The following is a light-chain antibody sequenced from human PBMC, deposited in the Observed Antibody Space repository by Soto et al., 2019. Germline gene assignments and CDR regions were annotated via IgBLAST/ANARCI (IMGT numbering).Light chain of an antibody. V-gene: IGKV3-11*01. CDR3: QQHISWRST. Sequence: SPCARSTFVGDGVTITCTASQSIGNYLAWYQQKPGEAPKLLIYEASKWATGVPARFRGSGSETDFTLTISSVEPDDFAVYYCQQHISWRSTFGQGTRLQIK. J-gene: IGKJ5*01. CDR1: QSIGNY. CDR2: EAS.